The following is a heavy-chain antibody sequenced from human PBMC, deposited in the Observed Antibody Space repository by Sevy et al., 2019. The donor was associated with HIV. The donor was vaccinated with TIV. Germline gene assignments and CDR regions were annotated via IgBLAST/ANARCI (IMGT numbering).Heavy chain of an antibody. CDR3: ARDPGSSWSSFDY. CDR2: ISYDGSHK. V-gene: IGHV3-30-3*01. CDR1: GFIFGSYA. Sequence: GGSLRLSCAASGFIFGSYAMNWVRQAPGKGLEWVEVISYDGSHKYYADSVKGRFTISRDSSKNTLYLQMHSLRTDDTAVYYFARDPGSSWSSFDYWGQGTLVTVSS. D-gene: IGHD6-13*01. J-gene: IGHJ4*01.